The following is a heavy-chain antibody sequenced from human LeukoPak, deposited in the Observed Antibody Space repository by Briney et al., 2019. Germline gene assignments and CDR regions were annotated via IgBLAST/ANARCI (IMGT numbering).Heavy chain of an antibody. CDR1: GFIFSRYA. CDR3: AKKSRDGYNPFDY. J-gene: IGHJ4*02. V-gene: IGHV3-23*01. CDR2: ISSGGESP. D-gene: IGHD5-24*01. Sequence: RGSLRLSCAASGFIFSRYAMSWVRQAPGKGLEWVCGISSGGESPYYADSVRGRFTTSRDNSKNTLYLEINSLRAEDTAVYSCAKKSRDGYNPFDYLGQGTLVTVSS.